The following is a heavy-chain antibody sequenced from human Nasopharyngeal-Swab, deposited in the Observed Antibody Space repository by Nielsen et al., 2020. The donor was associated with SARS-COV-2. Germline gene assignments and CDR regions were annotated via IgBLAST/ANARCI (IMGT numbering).Heavy chain of an antibody. D-gene: IGHD3-10*01. CDR3: ARVHYYGSGGWSSLYGVDYYYGVDV. CDR1: GFTFSSYS. J-gene: IGHJ6*02. V-gene: IGHV3-48*02. CDR2: ISSSSSTI. Sequence: GESLKISCAASGFTFSSYSMNWVRQAPGKGLEWVSYISSSSSTIYYADSVKGRFTISRDNAKNSLYLQMNSLRDEDTAVYYCARVHYYGSGGWSSLYGVDYYYGVDVWGQGTTVTVSS.